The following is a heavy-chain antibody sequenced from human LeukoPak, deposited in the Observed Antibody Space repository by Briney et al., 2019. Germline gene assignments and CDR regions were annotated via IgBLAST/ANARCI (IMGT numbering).Heavy chain of an antibody. Sequence: SETLSLTCAVYGGSFSGYYWSWIRQPPGKGLEWIGEINHSGSTNYNPSLKSRVTISVDTSKNQFSLKLSSVTAADTAVYYCARGQPANPILLWFRGLLYPAFDYWGQGTLVTVSS. D-gene: IGHD3-10*01. CDR1: GGSFSGYY. J-gene: IGHJ4*02. CDR3: ARGQPANPILLWFRGLLYPAFDY. CDR2: INHSGST. V-gene: IGHV4-34*01.